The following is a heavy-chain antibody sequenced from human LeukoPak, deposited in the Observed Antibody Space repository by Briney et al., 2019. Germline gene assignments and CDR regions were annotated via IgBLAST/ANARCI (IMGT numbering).Heavy chain of an antibody. CDR2: INSDGSST. CDR3: ARARAYDSSGYYL. CDR1: GFTFSSYW. Sequence: GGSLRLSCAASGFTFSSYWMHWVRQAPGKGLVWVSRINSDGSSTSYADSVKGRFTISRDNAKNTLYLQMNSLRAGDTALYYCARARAYDSSGYYLWGQGTLVTVSS. J-gene: IGHJ4*02. V-gene: IGHV3-74*01. D-gene: IGHD3-22*01.